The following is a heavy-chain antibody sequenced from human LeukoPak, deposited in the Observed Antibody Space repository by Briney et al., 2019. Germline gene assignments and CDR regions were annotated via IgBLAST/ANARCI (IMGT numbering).Heavy chain of an antibody. CDR1: GGSFSGYY. CDR2: INHSGST. J-gene: IGHJ4*02. CDR3: ARGYVGRRGYSGYDYGY. D-gene: IGHD5-12*01. V-gene: IGHV4-34*01. Sequence: PSETLSLTCAVYGGSFSGYYWSWIRQPPGKGLEWIGEINHSGSTNYNPSLKSRVTISVDTSKNQVSLKLSSVTAADTAVYYCARGYVGRRGYSGYDYGYWGQGTLVTVSS.